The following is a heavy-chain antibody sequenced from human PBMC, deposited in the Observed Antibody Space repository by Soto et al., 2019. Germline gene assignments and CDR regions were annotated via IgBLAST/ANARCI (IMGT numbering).Heavy chain of an antibody. Sequence: QVQLVQSGAEVKKPGSSVKVSCKASGGTFSSYAISWVRQAPGQGLEWMGGIIPIFGTANYAQKFQGRVTITADESTSTAYMELSSLRSEDTAVYYCARERQINYYDSSGYLTRFDYWGQGTLVTVSS. J-gene: IGHJ4*02. V-gene: IGHV1-69*12. D-gene: IGHD3-22*01. CDR1: GGTFSSYA. CDR2: IIPIFGTA. CDR3: ARERQINYYDSSGYLTRFDY.